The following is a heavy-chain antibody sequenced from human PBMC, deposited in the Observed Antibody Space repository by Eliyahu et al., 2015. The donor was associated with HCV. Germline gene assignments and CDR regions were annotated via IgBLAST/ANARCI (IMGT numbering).Heavy chain of an antibody. CDR2: VNPISGGT. J-gene: IGHJ3*02. V-gene: IGHV1-2*02. Sequence: QVRLEQSGSEVKKPGASVKVSCKTSGFTFXGHYIHWVRQAPGQGLEWMGWVNPISGGTKYAQQFQGRVAMTRDTSISTAYMELSSLKSDDTAFYYCARDPWTLTGTSGGDIWGQGTMVTVSS. D-gene: IGHD1-7*01. CDR1: GFTFXGHY. CDR3: ARDPWTLTGTSGGDI.